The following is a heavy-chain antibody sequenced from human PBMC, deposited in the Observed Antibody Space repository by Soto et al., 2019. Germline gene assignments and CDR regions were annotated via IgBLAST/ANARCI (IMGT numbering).Heavy chain of an antibody. J-gene: IGHJ3*02. V-gene: IGHV3-23*01. CDR3: AKIPFIVVVPAAAFDI. CDR2: ISGSGGST. Sequence: PVGSLRLSCAASGFTFSSYAMSWVRQAPGKGLEWVSAISGSGGSTYYADSVKGRFTISRDNSKNTLYLQMNSLRAEDTAVYYCAKIPFIVVVPAAAFDIWGQGTMVTVS. CDR1: GFTFSSYA. D-gene: IGHD2-2*01.